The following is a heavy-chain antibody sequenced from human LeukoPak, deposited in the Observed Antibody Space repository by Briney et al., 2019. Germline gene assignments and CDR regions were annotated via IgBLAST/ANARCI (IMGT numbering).Heavy chain of an antibody. J-gene: IGHJ4*02. CDR2: INPNSGGT. D-gene: IGHD3-22*01. CDR1: GYTFTSYG. Sequence: ASVKVSCKASGYTFTSYGISWVRQAPGQGLEWMGWINPNSGGTNYAQKFQGRVTMTRDTSISTAYMELSRLRSDDTAVYYCARGTTYYYDSSGSEGGFDYWGQGTLVTVSS. CDR3: ARGTTYYYDSSGSEGGFDY. V-gene: IGHV1-2*02.